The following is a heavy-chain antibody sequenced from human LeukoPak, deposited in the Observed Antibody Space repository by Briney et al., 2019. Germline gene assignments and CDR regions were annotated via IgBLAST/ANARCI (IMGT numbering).Heavy chain of an antibody. CDR1: GGSISSYY. V-gene: IGHV4-59*01. CDR2: IYYSGST. J-gene: IGHJ2*01. Sequence: SETLSLTCTVSGGSISSYYWSWIRQPPGKGLEWIGYIYYSGSTNYNPSLKSRVTISVDTSKNQFSLKLSSVTAADTAVYYCARSPEKLGGAWGRGTLVTASS. CDR3: ARSPEKLGGA. D-gene: IGHD7-27*01.